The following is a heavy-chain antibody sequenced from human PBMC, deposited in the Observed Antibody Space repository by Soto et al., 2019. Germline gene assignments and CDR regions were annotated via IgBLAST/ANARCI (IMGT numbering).Heavy chain of an antibody. CDR3: ATESGSTYGYFDH. CDR1: GGSVTSDEDY. J-gene: IGHJ4*02. V-gene: IGHV4-30-4*01. D-gene: IGHD5-18*01. Sequence: SETLSLTCTVSGGSVTSDEDYWTWIRQSPGKGLEWIGYISNSGSAGYNPSLKTRLSMSVDRSKNQFTLRLTSVTAADTAVYFCATESGSTYGYFDHWGQGTQVTV. CDR2: ISNSGSA.